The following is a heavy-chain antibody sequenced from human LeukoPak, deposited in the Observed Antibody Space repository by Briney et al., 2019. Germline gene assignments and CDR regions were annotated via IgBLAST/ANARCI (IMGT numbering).Heavy chain of an antibody. V-gene: IGHV3-9*01. CDR1: GFTFDDYA. CDR3: AKELNSYYYGMDV. Sequence: GGSPRLSCAASGFTFDDYAMHWVRQAPGKGLEWVSGISWNSGSIGYADSVKGRFTISRDNAKNSLYLQMNSLRAEDTALYYCAKELNSYYYGMDVWGQGTTVTVSS. J-gene: IGHJ6*02. CDR2: ISWNSGSI.